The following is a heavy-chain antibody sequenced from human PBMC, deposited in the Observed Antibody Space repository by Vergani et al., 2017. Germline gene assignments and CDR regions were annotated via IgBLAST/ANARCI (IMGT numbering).Heavy chain of an antibody. Sequence: QVQLQESGPGLVKPSQTLSLTCTVSGGSISSGSYYWSWIRQPAGKGLEWIGRIYTSGSTNYNPSLKSRVTISVDTSKNQFSLKLSSVTAADTAVYYCAREGGGYSYPLNWFDPWGQGTLVTVSS. V-gene: IGHV4-61*02. CDR1: GGSISSGSYY. D-gene: IGHD5-18*01. J-gene: IGHJ5*02. CDR3: AREGGGYSYPLNWFDP. CDR2: IYTSGST.